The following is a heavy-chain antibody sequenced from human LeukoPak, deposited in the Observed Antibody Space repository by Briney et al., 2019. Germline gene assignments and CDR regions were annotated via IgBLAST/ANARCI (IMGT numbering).Heavy chain of an antibody. CDR1: GGSISSGGYY. D-gene: IGHD6-6*01. CDR3: ARQIVSEGAARPGFFDY. Sequence: PSQTLSLTCTVSGGSISSGGYYWSWIRQHPGKGLEWIGYIYYSGSTYYNPSLKSRVTISVDTSKNQFSLKLSSVTAADTAVYYCARQIVSEGAARPGFFDYWGQGTLVTVSS. J-gene: IGHJ4*02. V-gene: IGHV4-31*03. CDR2: IYYSGST.